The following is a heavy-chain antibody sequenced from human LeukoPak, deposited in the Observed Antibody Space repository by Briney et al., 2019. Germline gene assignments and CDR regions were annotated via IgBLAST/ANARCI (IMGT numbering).Heavy chain of an antibody. CDR2: SYSGGNA. CDR1: GASTSAYY. CDR3: AHSKRGGGYYINAFAV. Sequence: SETLSLTCTVSGASTSAYYWSWIRQPPGKGLEWMGYSYSGGNANYNPSLKSRVTISIDTSENQFSLRLTSVTAADTAIYFCAHSKRGGGYYINAFAVWGQGALVTISS. D-gene: IGHD1-26*01. V-gene: IGHV4-59*01. J-gene: IGHJ3*01.